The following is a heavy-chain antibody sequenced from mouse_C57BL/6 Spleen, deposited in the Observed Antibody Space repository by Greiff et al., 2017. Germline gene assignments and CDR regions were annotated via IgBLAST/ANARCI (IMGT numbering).Heavy chain of an antibody. CDR2: INPSTGGT. V-gene: IGHV1-42*01. D-gene: IGHD1-1*01. CDR3: ARASITTVVATDY. CDR1: GYSFTGYY. Sequence: EVQLQESGPELVKPGASVKISCKASGYSFTGYYMNWVKQSPDKSLEWIGEINPSTGGTTYNQKFKAKATLTVDKSSSTAYMQLKSLTSEDSAVYCCARASITTVVATDYWGQGTTLTVSS. J-gene: IGHJ2*01.